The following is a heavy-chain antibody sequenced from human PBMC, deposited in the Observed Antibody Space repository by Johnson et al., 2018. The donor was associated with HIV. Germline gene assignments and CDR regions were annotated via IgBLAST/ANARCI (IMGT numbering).Heavy chain of an antibody. CDR3: ALSYSLDAFDI. Sequence: QVQLVESGGRVVRPGGSLRLSCVASGFTFRSYAIHWVRQAPGKGLEWVAVISYDGTHKYSADSVKGRFTISRDNSKNTLYLQMNSLKTEDTAVYYCALSYSLDAFDIWGQGTMVTVSS. CDR2: ISYDGTHK. J-gene: IGHJ3*02. CDR1: GFTFRSYA. V-gene: IGHV3-30-3*01. D-gene: IGHD2-21*01.